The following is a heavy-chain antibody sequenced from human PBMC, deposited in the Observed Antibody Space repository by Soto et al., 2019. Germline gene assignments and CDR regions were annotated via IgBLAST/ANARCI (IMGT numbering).Heavy chain of an antibody. CDR2: VYNNGRT. Sequence: TSETLSLTCTVAGGSMTRSGYYWGWIRQPPGNELQYIGNVYNNGRTYYNPSLKSPVTISVDTSKNQFSLKLSSVTAADTAVYYCAREFQYCISTSCYLDAFDIWGQGTMVTVSS. J-gene: IGHJ3*02. V-gene: IGHV4-39*07. CDR3: AREFQYCISTSCYLDAFDI. D-gene: IGHD2-2*01. CDR1: GGSMTRSGYY.